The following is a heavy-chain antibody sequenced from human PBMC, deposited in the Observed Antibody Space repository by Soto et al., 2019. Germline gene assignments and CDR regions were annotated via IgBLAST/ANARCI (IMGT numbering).Heavy chain of an antibody. D-gene: IGHD1-26*01. CDR1: GFTISRYD. CDR3: ARDPTGEGWFES. V-gene: IGHV3-13*04. CDR2: IGAAGDT. Sequence: EVQLVESGGGLVQPGGSLRLSCAASGFTISRYDMHWVRQPTRKGLEWVSAIGAAGDTYYPGSVKGRFTISRENAKNSLYLEMSSLRAEDTAVYYCARDPTGEGWFESWGQGTLVTVSS. J-gene: IGHJ5*01.